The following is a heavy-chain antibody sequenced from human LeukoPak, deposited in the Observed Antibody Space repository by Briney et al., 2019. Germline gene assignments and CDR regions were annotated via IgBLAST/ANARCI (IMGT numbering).Heavy chain of an antibody. J-gene: IGHJ4*02. D-gene: IGHD5-18*01. V-gene: IGHV1-46*01. CDR3: AREPDGTGYSYGLTGPENNYFDY. CDR1: GYTFTSYY. Sequence: GESLKISCKGSGYTFTSYYMHWVRQAPGQGLEWMGIINPSGGSTSYAQKFQGRVTMTRDTSTSTVYMELSSLRSEDTAVYYCAREPDGTGYSYGLTGPENNYFDYWGQGTLVTVSS. CDR2: INPSGGST.